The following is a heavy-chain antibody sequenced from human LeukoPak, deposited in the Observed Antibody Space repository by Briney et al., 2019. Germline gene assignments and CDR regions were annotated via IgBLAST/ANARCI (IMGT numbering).Heavy chain of an antibody. CDR1: GYTFTGYY. D-gene: IGHD3-22*01. CDR3: ARDLHYYDSSGYFGYYGMDV. Sequence: ASVNLSCKASGYTFTGYYMHWVRQSPGPGLEWMGWINPNSGGTNSTQKFHGRVTMTRDTSNSTAYMELSRLRSDDTAVYYCARDLHYYDSSGYFGYYGMDVWGQGTTVTVSS. CDR2: INPNSGGT. J-gene: IGHJ6*02. V-gene: IGHV1-2*02.